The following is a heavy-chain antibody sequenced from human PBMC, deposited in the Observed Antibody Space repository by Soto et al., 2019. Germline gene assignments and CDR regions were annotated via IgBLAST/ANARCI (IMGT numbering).Heavy chain of an antibody. J-gene: IGHJ5*02. CDR1: GFTFSTYS. CDR3: ARDNGMAGSFDP. Sequence: LRLSCAASGFTFSTYSMNWARQAPGKGLEWIAYISIGSTTIFYADSVKGRFTISRDNAKSSLYLQMNSLRDEDTAVYYCARDNGMAGSFDPWGQGTLVTVSS. CDR2: ISIGSTTI. D-gene: IGHD2-8*01. V-gene: IGHV3-48*02.